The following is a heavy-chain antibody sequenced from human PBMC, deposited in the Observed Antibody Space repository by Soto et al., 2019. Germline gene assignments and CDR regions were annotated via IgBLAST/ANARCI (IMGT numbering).Heavy chain of an antibody. CDR3: ARLVRGVIRDDNNWFDP. V-gene: IGHV5-10-1*01. Sequence: PGESLKISCKGSGYSFTSYWISWVRQMPGKGLEWMGRIDPSDSYTNYSPSFQGHVTISADKSISTAYLQWSSLKASDTAMYYCARLVRGVIRDDNNWFDPWGQGTLVTVSS. CDR2: IDPSDSYT. CDR1: GYSFTSYW. D-gene: IGHD3-10*01. J-gene: IGHJ5*02.